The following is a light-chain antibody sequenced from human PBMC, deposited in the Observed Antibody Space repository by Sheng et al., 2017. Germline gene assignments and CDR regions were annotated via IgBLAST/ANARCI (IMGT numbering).Light chain of an antibody. V-gene: IGKV3-11*01. Sequence: EILLTQSPATLSLSPGERATLSCRASQSISRYVAWYQQKPGQTPRLLIYDASNRATGIPARFSGSGSGTDFVLTISSLEPEDFAVYYCQQISNWPGTFGQGTRLEIK. CDR2: DAS. CDR3: QQISNWPGT. CDR1: QSISRY. J-gene: IGKJ5*01.